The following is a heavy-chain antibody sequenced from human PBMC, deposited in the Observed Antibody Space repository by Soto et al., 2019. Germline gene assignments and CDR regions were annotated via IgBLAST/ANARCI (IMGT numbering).Heavy chain of an antibody. V-gene: IGHV4-59*01. J-gene: IGHJ6*02. CDR1: GGSIRSYY. Sequence: QVRLQESGPGLVKPSETLSLTCTVSGGSIRSYYWSWIRQAPGKGLEWIGYLYNSGSTVYNPSLRSRVNISVDTSKNQFPLKLNSVTAADPAVYSCARDLWGYCGTDCYPLDVWGQGTTVTVSS. CDR2: LYNSGST. CDR3: ARDLWGYCGTDCYPLDV. D-gene: IGHD2-21*02.